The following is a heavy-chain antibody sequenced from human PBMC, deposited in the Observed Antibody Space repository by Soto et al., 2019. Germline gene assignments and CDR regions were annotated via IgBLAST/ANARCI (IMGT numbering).Heavy chain of an antibody. CDR1: GFTFSSYA. CDR2: ISGSGGST. J-gene: IGHJ4*02. Sequence: AGSLRLSCAASGFTFSSYAMSWVRQAPGKGLEWVSAISGSGGSTYYADSVKGRFTISRDNSKNTLNLQMNSLRAEDTAVCYCAKDLMDYYDSSGSGYFDYWGQGTLVTVS. CDR3: AKDLMDYYDSSGSGYFDY. D-gene: IGHD3-22*01. V-gene: IGHV3-23*01.